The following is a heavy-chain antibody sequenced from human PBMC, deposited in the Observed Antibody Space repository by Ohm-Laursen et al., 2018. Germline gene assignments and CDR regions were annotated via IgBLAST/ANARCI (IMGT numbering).Heavy chain of an antibody. D-gene: IGHD4-17*01. V-gene: IGHV3-30*18. CDR1: GFTFSSYG. CDR3: ANDDYGESDY. CDR2: ISYDGSNK. J-gene: IGHJ4*02. Sequence: SSLRLSCTASGFTFSSYGMHWVRQAPGKGLEWVAVISYDGSNKYYADSVKGRFTISRDNSKNTLYLQMNSLRAEDTAVYYCANDDYGESDYWGQGTLVTVSS.